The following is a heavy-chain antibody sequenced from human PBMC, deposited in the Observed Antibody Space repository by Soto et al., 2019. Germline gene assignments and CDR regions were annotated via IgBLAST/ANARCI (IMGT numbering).Heavy chain of an antibody. V-gene: IGHV3-66*04. CDR2: IYSGGST. Sequence: EVQLVESGGGLVQPGGSLRLSCAASGVTVSSNYMSWVRQAPGKGLEWVSVIYSGGSTDYADSVKGRFTISRDNAKNTLYLQMNRLSAEDTAVYYCARHGYNYGGGYFDYWGQGTLVTVSS. CDR3: ARHGYNYGGGYFDY. D-gene: IGHD5-18*01. CDR1: GVTVSSNY. J-gene: IGHJ4*02.